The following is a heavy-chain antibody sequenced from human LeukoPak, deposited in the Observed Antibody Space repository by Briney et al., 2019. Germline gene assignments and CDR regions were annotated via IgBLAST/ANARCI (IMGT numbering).Heavy chain of an antibody. D-gene: IGHD5-12*01. J-gene: IGHJ4*02. CDR3: ARHNRGDYDFFDF. Sequence: GGSLSLSCAASGFTVSSSYMNWVRQAPGKGQEWVSIINSGGNTYYADSVTGGFTISQDNSKNTLYRQMNNLRAEDTAIYYWARHNRGDYDFFDFWGQGTLVTVSS. V-gene: IGHV3-53*01. CDR1: GFTVSSSY. CDR2: INSGGNT.